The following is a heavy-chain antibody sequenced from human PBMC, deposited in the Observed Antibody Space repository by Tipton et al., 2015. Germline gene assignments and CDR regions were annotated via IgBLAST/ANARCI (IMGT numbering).Heavy chain of an antibody. V-gene: IGHV4-61*01. J-gene: IGHJ4*02. CDR2: IHYTGST. Sequence: SLTCTVSGGSVSSGNYYWNWIRQPPGKGLEWIGYIHYTGSTNYNPSLKSRVIISVDTSKNQFSLELKSVTAADTAVYYCARLRGYTYGYLDYWSQGTLVTVSS. D-gene: IGHD5-18*01. CDR1: GGSVSSGNYY. CDR3: ARLRGYTYGYLDY.